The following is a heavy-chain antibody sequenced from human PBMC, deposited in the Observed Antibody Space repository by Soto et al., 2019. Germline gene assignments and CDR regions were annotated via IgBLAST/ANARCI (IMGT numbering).Heavy chain of an antibody. CDR2: MSDDGRNQ. CDR3: AKGGWDTSWSRSDC. D-gene: IGHD2-2*01. J-gene: IGHJ4*02. Sequence: QVQLVESGGGVVQPGTSLRLSCSASGFTLSGVDMHWVRQAPGKGLEWVAVMSDDGRNQYYADSVKGRFTVSTDSSKSTLYLKMNSLRTEDAAVYYFAKGGWDTSWSRSDCWGQGTLVTVSS. CDR1: GFTLSGVD. V-gene: IGHV3-30*18.